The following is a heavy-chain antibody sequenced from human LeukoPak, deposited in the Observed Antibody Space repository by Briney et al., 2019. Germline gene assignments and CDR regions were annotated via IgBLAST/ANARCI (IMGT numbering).Heavy chain of an antibody. J-gene: IGHJ3*02. D-gene: IGHD3-22*01. V-gene: IGHV4-34*01. CDR3: ASRSGYYYDSSGYYQDAFDI. CDR2: VNHSGST. CDR1: GGSFSGYY. Sequence: SETLSLTCAVYGGSFSGYYWSWIRQPRGKGLEWIAEVNHSGSTNYHPSFKSRVTISVDTSKNQFSLKPSSVTAADTAVYYCASRSGYYYDSSGYYQDAFDIWGQGTMVTVSS.